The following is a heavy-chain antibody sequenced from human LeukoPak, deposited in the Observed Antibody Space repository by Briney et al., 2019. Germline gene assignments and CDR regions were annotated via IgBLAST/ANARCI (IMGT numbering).Heavy chain of an antibody. CDR3: ARSPGYCNSASCYGWFDP. Sequence: AASVEVSCKASGYTFTAYYMHWVRQAPGQGLEWMGWIDLNSGGTNYAQKFQGRVTMTRDTSISTAYMELSRVKSDDTAVYYRARSPGYCNSASCYGWFDPWGQGTLVTVSS. V-gene: IGHV1-2*02. J-gene: IGHJ5*02. CDR2: IDLNSGGT. CDR1: GYTFTAYY. D-gene: IGHD2-2*01.